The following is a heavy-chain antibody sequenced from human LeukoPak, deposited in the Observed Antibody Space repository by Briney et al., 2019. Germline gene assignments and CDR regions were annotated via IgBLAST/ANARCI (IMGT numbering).Heavy chain of an antibody. Sequence: SVKVSCKVSGGTFSGDAISWVRQAPGQGLEWMGGIIPIFGTANYAQKFQGRVTITADESTSTAYMELSSLKSEDTAMYYCARALGGYSGFDPDYYYYYMDVWGKGTTVTISS. CDR3: ARALGGYSGFDPDYYYYYMDV. J-gene: IGHJ6*03. CDR1: GGTFSGDA. D-gene: IGHD5-12*01. CDR2: IIPIFGTA. V-gene: IGHV1-69*13.